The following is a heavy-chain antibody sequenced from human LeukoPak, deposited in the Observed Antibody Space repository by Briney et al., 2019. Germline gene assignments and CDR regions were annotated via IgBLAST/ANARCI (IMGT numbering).Heavy chain of an antibody. CDR1: GFTFSSYA. D-gene: IGHD3-3*01. J-gene: IGHJ6*03. Sequence: GGSLRLSCAASGFTFSSYAMSWVRQAPGKGLEWVSAISGSGGSTYYADSVKGRFTISRDNSKNTLYLQMNSLRAEDTAVYYCARGLYYDFWSGYYTGYYYYMDVWGKGTTVTVSS. V-gene: IGHV3-23*01. CDR2: ISGSGGST. CDR3: ARGLYYDFWSGYYTGYYYYMDV.